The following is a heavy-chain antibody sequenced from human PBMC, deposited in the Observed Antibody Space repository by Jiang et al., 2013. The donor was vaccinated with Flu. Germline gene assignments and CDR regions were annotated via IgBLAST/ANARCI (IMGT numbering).Heavy chain of an antibody. Sequence: GLVKPSETLSLTCTVSGDSISSYYWNWIRQPPGKGLEWIGYFYFSGSTNYNPSLKSRVTISVDTSKNQFSLKLSSVTAADTAVYYCARSALTMIAVGGMDVWGQGTTVTVSS. J-gene: IGHJ6*02. D-gene: IGHD3-22*01. V-gene: IGHV4-59*08. CDR3: ARSALTMIAVGGMDV. CDR2: FYFSGST. CDR1: GDSISSYY.